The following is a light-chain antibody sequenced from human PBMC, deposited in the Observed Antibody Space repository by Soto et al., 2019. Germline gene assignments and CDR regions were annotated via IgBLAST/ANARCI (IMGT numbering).Light chain of an antibody. J-gene: IGKJ5*01. V-gene: IGKV1-39*01. CDR2: AAS. CDR1: QSIGTF. Sequence: SASSLSAIVIDRFTMTCRASQSIGTFLSWYQQKSGRAPKLLIYAASSLQIGVPSRFSGSGSGTNFTLTISSLQPEDFAPYFCQQNYDTPITFGQGTRLEIK. CDR3: QQNYDTPIT.